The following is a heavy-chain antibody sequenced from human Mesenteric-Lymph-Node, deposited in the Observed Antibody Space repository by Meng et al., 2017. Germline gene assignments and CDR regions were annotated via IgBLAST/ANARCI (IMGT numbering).Heavy chain of an antibody. CDR2: IYYSGST. Sequence: QVPRQGPGPGPVKPPQTLSLTLTVSGGSVSSGGYYWTWIRQHPGKGLEWFGHIYYSGSTFYNPSLKRRVIISVDKSKNQFSLKLSSVTAADTAVYYCASSMVRGVTAGWGQGTLVTVSS. CDR3: ASSMVRGVTAG. CDR1: GGSVSSGGYY. D-gene: IGHD3-10*01. J-gene: IGHJ4*02. V-gene: IGHV4-31*03.